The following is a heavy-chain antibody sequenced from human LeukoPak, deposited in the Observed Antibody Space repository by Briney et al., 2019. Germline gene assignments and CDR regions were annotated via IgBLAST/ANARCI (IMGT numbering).Heavy chain of an antibody. CDR1: GGFISSSSYY. CDR2: IYYSGST. V-gene: IGHV4-39*01. D-gene: IGHD3-22*01. CDR3: ARHGGVVVITPFDY. J-gene: IGHJ4*02. Sequence: PSETLSLTCTVSGGFISSSSYYWGWIRQPPGKGLEWIGSIYYSGSTYYNPSLKSRVTISVDTSKNQFSLKLSSVTAADTAVYYCARHGGVVVITPFDYWGQGTLVTVSS.